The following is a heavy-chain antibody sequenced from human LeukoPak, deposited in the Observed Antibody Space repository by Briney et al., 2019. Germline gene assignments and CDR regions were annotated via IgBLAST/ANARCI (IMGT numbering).Heavy chain of an antibody. CDR3: ARHRWSQATDLED. Sequence: ASETLSLTCAVYGGSFSGYYWSWIRQPPGKGLEWIGEINHSGSTYYNPSLKSRVTISVDTSKNQFSLKLSSVTAADTAVYYCARHRWSQATDLEDWGQGTLVTVSS. D-gene: IGHD3-3*01. J-gene: IGHJ4*02. CDR2: INHSGST. V-gene: IGHV4-34*01. CDR1: GGSFSGYY.